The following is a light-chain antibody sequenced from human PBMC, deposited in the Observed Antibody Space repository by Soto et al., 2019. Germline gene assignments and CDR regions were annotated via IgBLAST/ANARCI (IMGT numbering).Light chain of an antibody. CDR3: SSYAGSNNLV. CDR1: SSDVGGYNY. V-gene: IGLV2-8*01. Sequence: QSVLTQPPSASGSPGQSVTISCTGTSSDVGGYNYVSWYQQHPGKAPKLLIYEVSKRPSGVPDRFSGSKFGNTASLTVSGLQAEDEADYYCSSYAGSNNLVFGGGPKLTVL. J-gene: IGLJ2*01. CDR2: EVS.